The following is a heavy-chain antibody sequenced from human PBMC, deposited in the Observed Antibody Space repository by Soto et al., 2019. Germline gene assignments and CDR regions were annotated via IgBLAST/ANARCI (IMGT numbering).Heavy chain of an antibody. CDR2: IIPIFGTA. J-gene: IGHJ6*02. Sequence: QVQLVQSGAEVKKPGSSVKVSCKASGGTFSRYAISWVLQAPGQGLEWMGGIIPIFGTANYAQKFQGRVTVTADESTSTAYMELSRLRSEDTAVYYCAGGKRRGDYVWGSYRGRGYYYGMDVWGQGPTVTLSS. CDR1: GGTFSRYA. V-gene: IGHV1-69*12. D-gene: IGHD3-16*02. CDR3: AGGKRRGDYVWGSYRGRGYYYGMDV.